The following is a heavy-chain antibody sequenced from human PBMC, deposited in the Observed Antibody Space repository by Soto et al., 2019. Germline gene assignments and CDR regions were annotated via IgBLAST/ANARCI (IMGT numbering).Heavy chain of an antibody. CDR3: ARSGRSDYRRYFDL. CDR2: VDHSGTT. J-gene: IGHJ2*01. D-gene: IGHD4-17*01. V-gene: IGHV4-34*01. Sequence: SETLSLTCAVYGGSLSGYFWTWIRQSPGTGLEWIGEVDHSGTTNYNPPLKTRVSISLDTSKTQFSLKMASVTAADTAVYYCARSGRSDYRRYFDLWGRGTLVTVSS. CDR1: GGSLSGYF.